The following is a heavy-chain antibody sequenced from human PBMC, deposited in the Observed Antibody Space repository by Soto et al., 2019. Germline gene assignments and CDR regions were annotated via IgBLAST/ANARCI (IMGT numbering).Heavy chain of an antibody. J-gene: IGHJ5*02. CDR2: IDYDGSTT. CDR3: ARVARGAWGVLDP. CDR1: GFSFSSYW. Sequence: EVQLVESGGGLVQPGGSLRLSCAASGFSFSSYWMHWVRQAPGKGLVWVSRIDYDGSTTNYADSVKGRFTISRDNAKSMLYLQMNSLPAEDTAVYYCARVARGAWGVLDPWGQGTLVTVSS. V-gene: IGHV3-74*01. D-gene: IGHD3-10*01.